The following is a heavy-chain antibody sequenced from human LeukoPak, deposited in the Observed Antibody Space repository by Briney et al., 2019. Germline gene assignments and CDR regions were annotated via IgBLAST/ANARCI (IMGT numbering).Heavy chain of an antibody. D-gene: IGHD6-19*01. CDR2: ISYDGGNK. CDR1: GFTFSNYG. V-gene: IGHV3-30*03. CDR3: ARDQERGIAVAGTYYYYGMDV. J-gene: IGHJ6*02. Sequence: GGSLRLSCAASGFTFSNYGMHWVRQTPGKGLDWVTVISYDGGNKYYADSVKGRFTISRDNSKNTLYLQMNSLRAEDTAVYYCARDQERGIAVAGTYYYYGMDVWGQGTTVTVSS.